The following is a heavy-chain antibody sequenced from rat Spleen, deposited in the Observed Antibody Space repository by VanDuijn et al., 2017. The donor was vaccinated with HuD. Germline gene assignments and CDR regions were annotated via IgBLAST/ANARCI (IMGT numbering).Heavy chain of an antibody. CDR2: ISYEGSST. V-gene: IGHV5-22*01. CDR1: GFTFNNYY. CDR3: ARPPEGVVGLTGYFDF. D-gene: IGHD1-11*01. J-gene: IGHJ1*01. Sequence: EVQLVESGGGLVKPGRSMKLSCSASGFTFNNYYMTWVRQAPKKGLDWVASISYEGSSTYYEDSVKGRFTISRDNAKSTLYLQMNSLRSDDTATYYCARPPEGVVGLTGYFDFWGPGTMVTVSS.